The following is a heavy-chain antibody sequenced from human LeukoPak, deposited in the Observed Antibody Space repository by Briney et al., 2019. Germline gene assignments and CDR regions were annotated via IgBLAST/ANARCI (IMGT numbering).Heavy chain of an antibody. CDR3: ARDTYRRNAFDI. CDR1: GFTFSSYS. V-gene: IGHV3-21*01. CDR2: ISSSSSYI. J-gene: IGHJ3*02. Sequence: PGGSLRLSCAASGFTFSSYSMNWVRQAPGKGLEWVSSISSSSSYIYYADSVKGRFTISRDNAKNSLYLQMNSLRAEDTAVYYCARDTYRRNAFDIWGQGTMVTVSS. D-gene: IGHD5-18*01.